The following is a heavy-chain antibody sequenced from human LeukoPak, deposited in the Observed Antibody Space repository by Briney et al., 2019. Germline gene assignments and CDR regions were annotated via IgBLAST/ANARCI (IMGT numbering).Heavy chain of an antibody. CDR1: GGTFSSYA. D-gene: IGHD6-6*01. CDR2: INPNSGGT. Sequence: ASVKVSCKASGGTFSSYAISWVRQAPGQGLEWMGRINPNSGGTNYAQKFQGRVTMTRDTSISTAYMELSRLRSGDTAVYYCAGGLGLRGSSLVPVDYWGQGTLVTVSS. J-gene: IGHJ4*02. CDR3: AGGLGLRGSSLVPVDY. V-gene: IGHV1-2*06.